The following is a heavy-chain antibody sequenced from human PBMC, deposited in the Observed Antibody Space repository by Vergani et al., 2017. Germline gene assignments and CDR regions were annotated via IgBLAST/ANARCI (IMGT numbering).Heavy chain of an antibody. CDR3: ARDGLGRGYYGMDV. CDR2: IKQDGSEK. Sequence: EVQLVESGGGLVQPGGSLRLSCAASGFTFSSYWMSWVRQAPGKGLEWVANIKQDGSEKYYVDSVKGRFTISRDNAKNSLYLQMNSLRDEDTAVYYCARDGLGRGYYGMDVWGQGTTVTVSS. J-gene: IGHJ6*02. CDR1: GFTFSSYW. V-gene: IGHV3-7*01. D-gene: IGHD6-19*01.